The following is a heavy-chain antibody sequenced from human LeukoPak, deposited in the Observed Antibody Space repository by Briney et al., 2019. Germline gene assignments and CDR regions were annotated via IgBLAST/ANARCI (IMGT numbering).Heavy chain of an antibody. V-gene: IGHV5-51*01. CDR2: IYPGGSDT. Sequence: GESLKISCKGSGYTFTNYWIGWVRQMPGKGLEWMGIIYPGGSDTRYSTSFQGQVTISADKSISTAYLQWNSLKASDTAMYYCARPLHDYSKYWFDPWGQGTLVTVSS. J-gene: IGHJ5*02. CDR3: ARPLHDYSKYWFDP. CDR1: GYTFTNYW. D-gene: IGHD4-11*01.